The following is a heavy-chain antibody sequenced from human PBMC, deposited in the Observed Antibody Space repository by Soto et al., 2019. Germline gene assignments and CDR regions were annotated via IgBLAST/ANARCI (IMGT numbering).Heavy chain of an antibody. Sequence: SETLSLTCTVSGGSISSGGYYWSWIRQHPGKGLEWIGYIYYSGSTYYNPSLKSRVTISVDTSKNQFSLKLSSVTAADTAVYYCACVDYGDSNFDYWGQGTLVTVSS. CDR1: GGSISSGGYY. V-gene: IGHV4-31*03. CDR2: IYYSGST. D-gene: IGHD4-17*01. CDR3: ACVDYGDSNFDY. J-gene: IGHJ4*02.